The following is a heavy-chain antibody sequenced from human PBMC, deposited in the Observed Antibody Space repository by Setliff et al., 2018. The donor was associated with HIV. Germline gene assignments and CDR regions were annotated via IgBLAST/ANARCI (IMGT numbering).Heavy chain of an antibody. Sequence: ASVKVSCKASGGTFSSYAISWVRQAPGQGLDWMGGIIPVFGTTNYAQKFQGRVTITADESTSTAYMELRSLRSDDTAVYYCARGGFLGSSSWYSIGDYYYGMDVWGQGTTVTVSS. V-gene: IGHV1-69*13. CDR3: ARGGFLGSSSWYSIGDYYYGMDV. J-gene: IGHJ6*02. D-gene: IGHD6-13*01. CDR2: IIPVFGTT. CDR1: GGTFSSYA.